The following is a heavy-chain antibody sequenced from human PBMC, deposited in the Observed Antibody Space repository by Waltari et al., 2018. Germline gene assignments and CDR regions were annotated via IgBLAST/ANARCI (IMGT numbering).Heavy chain of an antibody. CDR1: GGSISSHY. CDR3: ASHLVYSREFDY. J-gene: IGHJ4*02. V-gene: IGHV4-59*11. D-gene: IGHD6-13*01. CDR2: IYYSGST. Sequence: QVQLQESGPGLVKPSETLSLTCTVSGGSISSHYWSWIRQPPGKGLEWIGYIYYSGSTNYNPSLKSRVTIAVDTSKNQFSLKLSSVTAADTAVYYCASHLVYSREFDYWGQGTLVTVSS.